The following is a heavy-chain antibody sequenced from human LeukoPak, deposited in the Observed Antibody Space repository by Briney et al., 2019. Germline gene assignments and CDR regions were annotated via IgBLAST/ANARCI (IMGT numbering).Heavy chain of an antibody. V-gene: IGHV3-23*01. D-gene: IGHD6-13*01. CDR1: GFPLSSYA. J-gene: IGHJ4*02. CDR3: AKDLYSSSWTTDY. CDR2: TSSSDPGT. Sequence: PGGSLRLSCAASGFPLSSYAMSWVRQASGKGLEWVSATSSSDPGTYYADSVRGRFTISRDNSKNTLYLEMNSLRADDTAVYYCAKDLYSSSWTTDYWGLGTLVIVSS.